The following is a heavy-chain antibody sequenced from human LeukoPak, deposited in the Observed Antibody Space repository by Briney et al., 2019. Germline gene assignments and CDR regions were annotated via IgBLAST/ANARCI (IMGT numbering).Heavy chain of an antibody. CDR1: GFSITTYY. CDR3: ARDIREVGESHYFDY. CDR2: IHSSGSS. D-gene: IGHD1-26*01. J-gene: IGHJ4*02. V-gene: IGHV4-59*01. Sequence: PSETLSLTYTVSGFSITTYYWSWIRQSPGNGLEWIGQIHSSGSSTYNPSLKSRVTISLDTSKNQFSLHLSSVTAADTAVYYCARDIREVGESHYFDYWGQGTLVTVTS.